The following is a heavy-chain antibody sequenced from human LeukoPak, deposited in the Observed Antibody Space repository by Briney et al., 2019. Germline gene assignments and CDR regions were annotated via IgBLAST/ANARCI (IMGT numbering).Heavy chain of an antibody. V-gene: IGHV1-69*05. CDR2: IIPICGTA. J-gene: IGHJ4*02. CDR3: ARAVKDFDY. D-gene: IGHD4-23*01. Sequence: ASVKVSCKASGGTFSSYAISWVRQAPGQGLEWMGGIIPICGTANYAQKFQGRVTINTDESTSTAYMELSSLRAEDRAVYYCARAVKDFDYWGQGTLVTVSS. CDR1: GGTFSSYA.